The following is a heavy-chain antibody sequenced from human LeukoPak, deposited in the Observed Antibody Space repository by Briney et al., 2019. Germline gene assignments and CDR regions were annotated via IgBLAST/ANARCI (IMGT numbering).Heavy chain of an antibody. CDR2: INPSGDSS. CDR1: GNTFTRNY. D-gene: IGHD3-10*01. J-gene: IGHJ5*02. V-gene: IGHV1-46*01. Sequence: GASVKVSCNASGNTFTRNYMHWVRHAPGQGLEWMGIINPSGDSSSYAQKFQGRVTLTRDTSTSTVYMELTSLRSDDTAVYYCARDGDASGRSWFDPWGQGTLVTVSS. CDR3: ARDGDASGRSWFDP.